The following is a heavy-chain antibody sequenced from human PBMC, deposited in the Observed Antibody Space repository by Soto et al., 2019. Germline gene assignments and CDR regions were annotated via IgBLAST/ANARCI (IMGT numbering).Heavy chain of an antibody. V-gene: IGHV3-11*01. Sequence: PGGSLRLSCAASGFTFSSYYMSWIRQAPGKGLEWVSYISSGGSTIYYADSVEGRFTISRDNAKNSLYLQMNSLRAEDTAVYYCGRGSSGYYGNVGVDPWGQGTLVTVSS. D-gene: IGHD3-22*01. CDR1: GFTFSSYY. CDR2: ISSGGSTI. CDR3: GRGSSGYYGNVGVDP. J-gene: IGHJ5*02.